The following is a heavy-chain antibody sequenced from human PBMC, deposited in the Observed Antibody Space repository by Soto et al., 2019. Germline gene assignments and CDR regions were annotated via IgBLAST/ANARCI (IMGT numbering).Heavy chain of an antibody. J-gene: IGHJ4*02. D-gene: IGHD6-19*01. V-gene: IGHV2-5*01. CDR2: IYWNDDK. CDR3: AHAGLDSGRSSSGKFDY. CDR1: GFSLSTSGVG. Sequence: QITLKESGPTLVKPTQTLTLTCTFSGFSLSTSGVGVGWIRQPPGKALEWLALIYWNDDKRYSPSLKSRLTITKDTSKNQVVLTMTNMDPVDTATYYCAHAGLDSGRSSSGKFDYWGQGTLVTVSS.